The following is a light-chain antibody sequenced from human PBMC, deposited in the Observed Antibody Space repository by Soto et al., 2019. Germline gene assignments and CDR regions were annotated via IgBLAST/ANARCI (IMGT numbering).Light chain of an antibody. J-gene: IGLJ1*01. V-gene: IGLV2-14*03. CDR1: SSDLGGYNY. Sequence: QSALTQPASVSGSPGKSITISCTGTSSDLGGYNYVYWYQHHPGKAPKLIIYDVTSRPSGVSILLTGSKADNTASLTTSGLQPEDEDYYHCRSYTTGYPRQIVLGTGTKLSVL. CDR3: RSYTTGYPRQIV. CDR2: DVT.